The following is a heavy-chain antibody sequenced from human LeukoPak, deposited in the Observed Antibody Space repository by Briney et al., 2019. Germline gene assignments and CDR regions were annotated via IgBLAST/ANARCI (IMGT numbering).Heavy chain of an antibody. CDR1: GFTFRNYW. CDR3: ARDASPYDSGGYYYDAFDI. V-gene: IGHV3-7*01. J-gene: IGHJ3*02. Sequence: GASLRLSCAASGFTFRNYWMTWVRQVPGKGLEWVANIKEDGSDKNYVDSVKGRFTISRDNAKNSLFPQMISLRAEDTAVYYCARDASPYDSGGYYYDAFDIWGRGTMVTVSS. CDR2: IKEDGSDK. D-gene: IGHD3-22*01.